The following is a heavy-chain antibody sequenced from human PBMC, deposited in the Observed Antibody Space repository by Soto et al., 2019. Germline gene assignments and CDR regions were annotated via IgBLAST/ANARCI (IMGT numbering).Heavy chain of an antibody. D-gene: IGHD3-16*02. CDR3: ARDRRVWGSYGSLVYYYYYGMDV. V-gene: IGHV4-4*02. CDR2: IYHSGST. CDR1: GGSISSSNW. Sequence: SETLSLTCAVSGGSISSSNWWSWFRQPPGKGLEWIGEIYHSGSTNYNPTLKSRVTISVDKSKNQFSLKLSSLTAADTAVYYCARDRRVWGSYGSLVYYYYYGMDVWGQGTTVTVSS. J-gene: IGHJ6*02.